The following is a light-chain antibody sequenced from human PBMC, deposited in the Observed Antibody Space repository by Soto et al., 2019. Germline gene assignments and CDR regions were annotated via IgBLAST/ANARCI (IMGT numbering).Light chain of an antibody. Sequence: DIQMTQSPSTLSASVGDRVTITCRASQCINFYLNWYQQEPGKAPKVLIYAASRLQIGVPSRFSGSGSGTDFTLTISSLQPEDFATYYCQQSYSTWTFGQGTKVEIK. V-gene: IGKV1-39*01. CDR3: QQSYSTWT. J-gene: IGKJ1*01. CDR2: AAS. CDR1: QCINFY.